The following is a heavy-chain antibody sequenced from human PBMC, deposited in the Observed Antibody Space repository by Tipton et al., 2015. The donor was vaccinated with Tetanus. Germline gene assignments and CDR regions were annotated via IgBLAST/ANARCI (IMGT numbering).Heavy chain of an antibody. CDR2: MNPNRGNT. Sequence: QLVQSGAEVKKPGASVKVSCKASGYTFTSYDINWVRQATGQGLEWMGWMNPNRGNTGYAQKFQGRVTMTRNTSISTAYMELSSLRSEDTAVYYCARSVDVSEETRIACWSQGSLVPFSS. V-gene: IGHV1-8*01. D-gene: IGHD1-26*01. J-gene: IGHJ4*02. CDR3: ARSVDVSEETRIAC. CDR1: GYTFTSYD.